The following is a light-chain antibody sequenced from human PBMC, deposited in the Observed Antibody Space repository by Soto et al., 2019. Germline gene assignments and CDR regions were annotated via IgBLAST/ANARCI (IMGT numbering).Light chain of an antibody. CDR2: YDS. J-gene: IGLJ1*01. Sequence: SSELTQPPSVSVAPGKKARITCGGNNIGSKSVHWYQQKPGQAPVLVIYYDSDRPSGIPERFSGSNSGNTATLTISRVEAGDEADYYCQVWDSSSDHDVFGTGTKVTVL. CDR1: NIGSKS. CDR3: QVWDSSSDHDV. V-gene: IGLV3-21*04.